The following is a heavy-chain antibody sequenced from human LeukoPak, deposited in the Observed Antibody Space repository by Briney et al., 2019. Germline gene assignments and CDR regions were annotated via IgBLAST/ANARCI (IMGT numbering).Heavy chain of an antibody. CDR3: ASMRGYFEY. V-gene: IGHV3-23*01. J-gene: IGHJ4*02. CDR1: GFSFSNYG. Sequence: GGSLRLSCAASGFSFSNYGMAWVRQAPGKGLEWVSAISGTGDSTYYADSVKGRFTIPRDNSKNTLYLQMNSLRAEDTAVYYCASMRGYFEYWGQGTLVTVSS. CDR2: ISGTGDST.